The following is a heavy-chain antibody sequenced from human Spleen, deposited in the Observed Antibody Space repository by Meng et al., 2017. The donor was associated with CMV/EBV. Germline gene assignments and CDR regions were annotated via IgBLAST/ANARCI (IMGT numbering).Heavy chain of an antibody. CDR2: INPNSGGT. J-gene: IGHJ4*02. V-gene: IGHV1-2*02. CDR1: GYTFTSYG. CDR3: ARSDIVVVPDPFDY. D-gene: IGHD2-2*01. Sequence: ASVKVSCKASGYTFTSYGISWVRQAPGQGLEWMGWINPNSGGTNYAQKFQGRVTMTRDTSISTAYMELSRLRSDDTAVYYCARSDIVVVPDPFDYWGQGTLVTVSS.